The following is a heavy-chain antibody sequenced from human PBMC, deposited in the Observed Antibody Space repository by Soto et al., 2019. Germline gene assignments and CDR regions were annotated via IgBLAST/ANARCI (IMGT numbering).Heavy chain of an antibody. CDR1: GFTFSSYN. Sequence: GSLRLSCAASGFTFSSYNMNWVRQAPGKGLEWVSYISRGSTTIYYADSVKGRFTISRDDAKDSLYLQMDSLRDEDTAVYYCARRYGDYEGDDYLGQGTLVTVSS. CDR2: ISRGSTTI. CDR3: ARRYGDYEGDDY. D-gene: IGHD4-17*01. V-gene: IGHV3-48*02. J-gene: IGHJ4*02.